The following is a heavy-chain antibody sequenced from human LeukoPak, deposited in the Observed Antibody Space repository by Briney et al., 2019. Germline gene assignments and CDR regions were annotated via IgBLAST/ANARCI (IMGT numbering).Heavy chain of an antibody. CDR2: IYCSGST. CDR1: GGSISSGGYY. D-gene: IGHD1-26*01. V-gene: IGHV4-31*03. CDR3: ARSARWDPGWFDP. Sequence: KASETLSLTCTVSGGSISSGGYYWSWIRQHPGKGLEWIGYIYCSGSTYYNPSLKSRVTISVDTSKNQFSLKLSSVTAADTAVYYCARSARWDPGWFDPWGQGTLVTVSS. J-gene: IGHJ5*02.